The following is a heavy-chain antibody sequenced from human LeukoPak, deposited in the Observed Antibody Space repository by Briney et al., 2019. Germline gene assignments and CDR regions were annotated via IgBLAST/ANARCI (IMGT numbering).Heavy chain of an antibody. CDR2: IYTSGST. Sequence: SETLSLTCTVSGGSISSGSYYWSWIRQPAGKGLEWIGRIYTSGSTNYNPSLKSRVTISVDTSKNQFSLKLSSVTAADTAVYYCARQSEISQDAFDIWGQGTMVTVSS. V-gene: IGHV4-61*02. D-gene: IGHD2-15*01. CDR3: ARQSEISQDAFDI. J-gene: IGHJ3*02. CDR1: GGSISSGSYY.